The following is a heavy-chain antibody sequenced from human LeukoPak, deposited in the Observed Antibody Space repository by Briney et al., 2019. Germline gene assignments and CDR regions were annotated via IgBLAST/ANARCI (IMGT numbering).Heavy chain of an antibody. CDR1: GGTFSSYA. Sequence: SVKVSCKASGGTFSSYAISWVRQAPGQGLEWMGRINPIFGTASYAQKFQGRVTITTDESTSTAYMELSSLRSEDTAVYYCARDASAYYYDSSGYRFDYWGQGTLVTVSS. D-gene: IGHD3-22*01. V-gene: IGHV1-69*05. CDR3: ARDASAYYYDSSGYRFDY. J-gene: IGHJ4*02. CDR2: INPIFGTA.